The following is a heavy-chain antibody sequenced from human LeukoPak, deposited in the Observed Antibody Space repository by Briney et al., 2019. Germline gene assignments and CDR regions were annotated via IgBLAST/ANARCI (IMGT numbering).Heavy chain of an antibody. CDR2: IYSGGST. Sequence: GGSLRLSCVASGFTFSSNYMNWVRQAPGKGLEWLSVIYSGGSTYYSDSVTGRFTISRDTSKNTVYLQMNSLRDEDTAVYYCARAPGSGIWGQGTMVTVSS. CDR1: GFTFSSNY. CDR3: ARAPGSGI. J-gene: IGHJ3*02. V-gene: IGHV3-66*02. D-gene: IGHD1-26*01.